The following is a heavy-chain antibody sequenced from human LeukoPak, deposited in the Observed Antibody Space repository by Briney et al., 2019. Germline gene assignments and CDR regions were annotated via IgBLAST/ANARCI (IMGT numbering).Heavy chain of an antibody. CDR2: IYHSGST. Sequence: SETLSLTCTVSGYSISSGYYWGWIRQPPGKGVGWIGIIYHSGSTYYNPSLKSRVTISVDTSKNQFSLKLSSVTAADPAVYYWARDLSFRLRNYFDYWGQGTLVTVSS. CDR1: GYSISSGYY. D-gene: IGHD4-17*01. CDR3: ARDLSFRLRNYFDY. J-gene: IGHJ4*02. V-gene: IGHV4-38-2*02.